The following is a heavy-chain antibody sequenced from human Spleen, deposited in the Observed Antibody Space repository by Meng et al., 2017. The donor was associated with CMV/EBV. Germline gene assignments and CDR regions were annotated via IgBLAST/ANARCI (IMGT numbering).Heavy chain of an antibody. V-gene: IGHV1-2*06. CDR3: TRRPLGSTRPFDY. J-gene: IGHJ4*02. D-gene: IGHD1-26*01. CDR2: INPNNGDT. Sequence: KTSRSRFNGFYIHWVRQAPGQGLEWMGHINPNNGDTKYAQKFEGRVSMTRDTSISTVYMELSSLRSDDTAFYYCTRRPLGSTRPFDYWGQGTLVTVSS. CDR1: RSRFNGFY.